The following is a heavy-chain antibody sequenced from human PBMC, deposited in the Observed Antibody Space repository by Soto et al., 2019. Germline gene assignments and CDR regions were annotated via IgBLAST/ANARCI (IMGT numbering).Heavy chain of an antibody. CDR3: ARETYNRTSGLDY. V-gene: IGHV1-69*08. D-gene: IGHD1-1*01. Sequence: QVQLVQSGAEVKKPGSSVKVSCKASGGTLRSYTISWVRQAPGQGLEWMGRIIPILGRANYAQNFQGRVTITADKSTSTAYMELSSLTSEDTAVYYCARETYNRTSGLDYWGQGTLVTVSS. CDR1: GGTLRSYT. CDR2: IIPILGRA. J-gene: IGHJ4*02.